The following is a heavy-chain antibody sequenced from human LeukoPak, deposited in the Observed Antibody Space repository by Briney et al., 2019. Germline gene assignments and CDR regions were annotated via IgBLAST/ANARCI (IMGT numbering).Heavy chain of an antibody. CDR1: GGSFSGYY. Sequence: SETLSLTCAVYGGSFSGYYWSWIRQPPGKGLEWIGEINHSGSTNYNPSLTSRVTISVDTSKNKFSLKLSSVTAADTAVYYCARGLGYSGYDQYYYYYMDVWGKGTTVTVSS. J-gene: IGHJ6*03. CDR3: ARGLGYSGYDQYYYYYMDV. CDR2: INHSGST. V-gene: IGHV4-34*01. D-gene: IGHD5-12*01.